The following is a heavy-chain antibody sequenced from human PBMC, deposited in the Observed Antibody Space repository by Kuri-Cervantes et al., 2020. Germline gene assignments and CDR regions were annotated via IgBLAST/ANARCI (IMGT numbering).Heavy chain of an antibody. D-gene: IGHD3-16*02. V-gene: IGHV3-23*01. CDR3: AKDRRGDYVWGSYRPLDY. J-gene: IGHJ4*02. CDR1: GFTFSSYW. Sequence: GESLKISCAASGFTFSSYWMSWVRQAPGKGLEWVSGLSSSGDSTYYADSVKGRFTIFRDNSKNTLYLQMNSLRAEDTAVYYCAKDRRGDYVWGSYRPLDYWGQGTLVTVSS. CDR2: LSSSGDST.